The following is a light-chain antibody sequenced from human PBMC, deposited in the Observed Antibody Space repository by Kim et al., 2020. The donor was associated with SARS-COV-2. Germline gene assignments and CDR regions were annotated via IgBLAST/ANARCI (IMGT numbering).Light chain of an antibody. J-gene: IGLJ3*02. CDR3: NSRDSSGNHWV. V-gene: IGLV3-19*01. CDR2: GKN. Sequence: AVGQTVRITSQGDRRRIYDASEYQQKQGQGPVLVIYGKNNRPSGIPDRFCCSSSGNAASLTITGAEAEDEADYYCNSRDSSGNHWVFGGGTKLTVL. CDR1: RRRIYD.